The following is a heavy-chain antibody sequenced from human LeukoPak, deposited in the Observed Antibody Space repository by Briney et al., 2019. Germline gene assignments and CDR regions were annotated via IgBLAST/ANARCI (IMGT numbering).Heavy chain of an antibody. Sequence: GASVKVSCKASGYTFTSYAMHWVRQAPGQRLEWMGWINAGNGNTKYSQKFQGRVTITRDTSASTAYMELSSLRSEDTAVYYCAGGIDDILTGYLYWGQGTLVTVSS. J-gene: IGHJ4*02. CDR1: GYTFTSYA. V-gene: IGHV1-3*01. CDR3: AGGIDDILTGYLY. CDR2: INAGNGNT. D-gene: IGHD3-9*01.